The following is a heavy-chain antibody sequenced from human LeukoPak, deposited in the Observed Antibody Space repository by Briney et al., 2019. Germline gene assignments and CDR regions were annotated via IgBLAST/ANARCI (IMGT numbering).Heavy chain of an antibody. CDR1: GGSFSGYY. V-gene: IGHV4-34*01. CDR3: ARVRGPPFYYYYYMDV. CDR2: INHSGST. J-gene: IGHJ6*03. D-gene: IGHD3-10*01. Sequence: SETLSLTCAVYGGSFSGYYWSWIRQPPGKGLEWIGEINHSGSTNYNPSLKSRVTISVDTSKNQFSLKLSSVTAADTAVYYCARVRGPPFYYYYYMDVWGKGTTVTVSS.